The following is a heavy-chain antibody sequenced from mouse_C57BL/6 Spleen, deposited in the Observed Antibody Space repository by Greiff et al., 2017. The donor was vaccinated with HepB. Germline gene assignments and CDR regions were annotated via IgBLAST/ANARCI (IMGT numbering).Heavy chain of an antibody. CDR3: ARKEVLRYPWYFDV. Sequence: VQLVESGPGLVQPSQSLSITCTVSGFSLTSYGVHWVRQSPGKGLEWLGVIWSGGSTDYNAAFISRLSISKDNSKSQVFFKMNSLQADDTAIYYCARKEVLRYPWYFDVWGTGTTVTVSS. CDR2: IWSGGST. CDR1: GFSLTSYG. V-gene: IGHV2-2*01. J-gene: IGHJ1*03. D-gene: IGHD1-1*01.